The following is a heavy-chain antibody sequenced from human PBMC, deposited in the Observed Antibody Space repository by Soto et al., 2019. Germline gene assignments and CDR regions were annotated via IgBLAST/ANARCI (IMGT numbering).Heavy chain of an antibody. Sequence: GESLKISCMGSGYKVSTWHNFTSYWIAWVRQMPGEGLEWMGIIYPGDSDTRYSPSFQGQVTISADKSINSVYLQWSSLKASDTATYYCARLQASAGDNDLTFYYCGQGTLVPVSS. J-gene: IGHJ4*02. D-gene: IGHD6-13*01. CDR2: IYPGDSDT. CDR1: GYKVSTWHNFTSYW. V-gene: IGHV5-51*01. CDR3: ARLQASAGDNDLTFYY.